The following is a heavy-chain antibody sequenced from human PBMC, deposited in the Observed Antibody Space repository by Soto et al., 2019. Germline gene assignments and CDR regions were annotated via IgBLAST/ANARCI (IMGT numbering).Heavy chain of an antibody. D-gene: IGHD3-9*01. V-gene: IGHV3-33*01. Sequence: GGSLRLSCAASGFTFSSYGMHWVRQAPGKGLEWVAVIWYDGSNKYYADSVKGRFTISRDNSKKTLYLQMNSLRAEDTAVYYCARVFDTYYFDSWGQGNMVTVSS. J-gene: IGHJ4*02. CDR3: ARVFDTYYFDS. CDR1: GFTFSSYG. CDR2: IWYDGSNK.